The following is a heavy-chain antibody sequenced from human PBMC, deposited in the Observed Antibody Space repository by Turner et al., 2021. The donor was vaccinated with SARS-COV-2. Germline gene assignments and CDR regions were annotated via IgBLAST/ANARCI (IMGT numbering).Heavy chain of an antibody. V-gene: IGHV4-39*01. D-gene: IGHD3-3*01. CDR1: GGSISSSSYY. Sequence: QLQLQESGPGLVKPSETLSLTCTVSGGSISSSSYYWGWIRQPPGKGLVWIGTIFYNGSTYYNSSLKSRVTITVDTSKNQFSLRLSSVTAADTAVYYCARLGDAYDFWSGYYLTYGMDVWGQGTTVTVSS. CDR2: IFYNGST. CDR3: ARLGDAYDFWSGYYLTYGMDV. J-gene: IGHJ6*02.